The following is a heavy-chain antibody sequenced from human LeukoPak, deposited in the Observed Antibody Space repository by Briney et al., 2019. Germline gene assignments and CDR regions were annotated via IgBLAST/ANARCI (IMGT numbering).Heavy chain of an antibody. D-gene: IGHD6-19*01. V-gene: IGHV3-30*18. CDR3: AKDIAVAGTRHYYYYMDV. CDR1: GFTFSRYG. Sequence: GRSLRLSCAASGFTFSRYGMHWVRQTPGKGLEWVAVISYDASNKYYADSVKGRFTISRDNSKNTLYLQMNSLRAEDTAVYYCAKDIAVAGTRHYYYYMDVWGKGTTVTVSS. CDR2: ISYDASNK. J-gene: IGHJ6*03.